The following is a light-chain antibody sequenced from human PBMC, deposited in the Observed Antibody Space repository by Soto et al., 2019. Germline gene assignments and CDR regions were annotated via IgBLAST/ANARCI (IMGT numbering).Light chain of an antibody. J-gene: IGLJ1*01. V-gene: IGLV2-8*01. CDR3: SSYAGTNNPYV. Sequence: QSVLTHPPSASGSPGQSVTISCTGTSSDVGDYNYVSWYQHHPGKAPKLMIYEVTKRPSGVPDRFSGSKSGNTASLTVSGLQAEDEADYYCSSYAGTNNPYVFGTGTKVTVL. CDR2: EVT. CDR1: SSDVGDYNY.